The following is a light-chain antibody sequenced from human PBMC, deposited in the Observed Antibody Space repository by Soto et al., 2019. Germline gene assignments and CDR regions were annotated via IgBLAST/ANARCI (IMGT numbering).Light chain of an antibody. J-gene: IGLJ1*01. CDR1: SSDVGSYNL. CDR3: CSYAGTNTFV. Sequence: QSALTQPASVSGSPGQSITISCTGTSSDVGSYNLVSWYQKHPGKAPKLMIYEANKRPSGVSNRFSGSKSANTAYLTISGLQTEDSADYYCCSYAGTNTFVFGTGTKLTVL. V-gene: IGLV2-23*01. CDR2: EAN.